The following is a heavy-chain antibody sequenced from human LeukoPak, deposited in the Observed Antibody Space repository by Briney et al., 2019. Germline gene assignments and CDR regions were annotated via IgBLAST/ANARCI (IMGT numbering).Heavy chain of an antibody. Sequence: SETLSLTCTVSGGSISSGGYYWSWIRQHPGKGLEWIGYIYYRGSTYYNPSLKSRVTISVDTSKNQFSLKLSSVTAADTAVYYCARSNHDYGDYQTFWFDPWGQGTLVTVSS. D-gene: IGHD4-17*01. CDR2: IYYRGST. CDR3: ARSNHDYGDYQTFWFDP. CDR1: GGSISSGGYY. V-gene: IGHV4-31*03. J-gene: IGHJ5*02.